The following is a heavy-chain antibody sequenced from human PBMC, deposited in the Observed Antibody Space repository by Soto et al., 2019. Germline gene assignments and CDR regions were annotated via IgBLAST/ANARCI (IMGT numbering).Heavy chain of an antibody. D-gene: IGHD3-10*01. CDR3: ARHNYGSGSTYFDY. CDR2: IYYSGST. CDR1: GGSIITYY. V-gene: IGHV4-59*08. Sequence: QVQLQESGPGLVKPSETLSLTCTVSGGSIITYYWSWIRQPPGKGLEWIGYIYYSGSTNYNPSLKGRVTISADTSKNQFSLKLNSMTAADTAVYYCARHNYGSGSTYFDYWGQGTLVTVSS. J-gene: IGHJ4*02.